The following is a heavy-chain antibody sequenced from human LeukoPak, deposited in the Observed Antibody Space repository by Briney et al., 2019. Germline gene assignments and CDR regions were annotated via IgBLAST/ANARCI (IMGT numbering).Heavy chain of an antibody. J-gene: IGHJ6*02. CDR1: GGTFSSYA. CDR3: ARGSSTSPYCMDV. CDR2: IIPILGIA. Sequence: SVKVSFKASGGTFSSYAISWVRQAPGQGLEWMGRIIPILGIANYAQKFQGRVTITADKSTSTAYMELSSLRSEDTAVYYCARGSSTSPYCMDVWGQGTTVTVSS. D-gene: IGHD2-2*01. V-gene: IGHV1-69*04.